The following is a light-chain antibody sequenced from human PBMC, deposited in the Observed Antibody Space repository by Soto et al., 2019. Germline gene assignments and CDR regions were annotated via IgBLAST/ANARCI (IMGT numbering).Light chain of an antibody. V-gene: IGLV2-14*01. CDR1: SSDVGGYNY. J-gene: IGLJ2*01. CDR2: DVS. Sequence: QSALTQPASVSGSPGQSITISCTGTSSDVGGYNYVSWYQQHPGKAPKLMIYDVSNRPSGVSNRFSGSKSGNTASLTISGLQAEDEADYYCSSYTSSSTLVVFGGWTQLTFL. CDR3: SSYTSSSTLVV.